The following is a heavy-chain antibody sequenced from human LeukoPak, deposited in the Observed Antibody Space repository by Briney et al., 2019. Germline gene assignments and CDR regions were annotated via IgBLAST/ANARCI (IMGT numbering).Heavy chain of an antibody. Sequence: GTSLRLSCVTSGLTFTNHGFHWLRQAADRGLEGVAFVRNDGFDTYHSNSVKGRFSISRDDSKNTVYLQMNSLRAEDTALYYCARDRGKDYFGDWGQGTQVTVSS. D-gene: IGHD4-23*01. J-gene: IGHJ4*02. CDR1: GLTFTNHG. CDR2: VRNDGFDT. CDR3: ARDRGKDYFGD. V-gene: IGHV3-33*01.